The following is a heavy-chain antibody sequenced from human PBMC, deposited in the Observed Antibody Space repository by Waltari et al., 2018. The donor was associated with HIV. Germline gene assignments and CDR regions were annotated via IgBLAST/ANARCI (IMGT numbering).Heavy chain of an antibody. CDR1: GFSFWSYT. CDR3: ARNQYCSGGSCRDAFDI. Sequence: QLVESGGDLVRPGASLSLSCTASGFSFWSYTMNWPRRAPGKGLEWVSSLSSRSDLTFYTDSLKGRFTISRDNSKNSLFLQMKNLRVDDTAVYYCARNQYCSGGSCRDAFDIWGQGTTVSVSS. J-gene: IGHJ3*02. CDR2: LSSRSDLT. D-gene: IGHD2-15*01. V-gene: IGHV3-21*02.